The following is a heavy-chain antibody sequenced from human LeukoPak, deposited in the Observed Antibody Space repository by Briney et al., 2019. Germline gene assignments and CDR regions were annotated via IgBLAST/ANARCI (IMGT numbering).Heavy chain of an antibody. CDR1: GYTFTGYY. J-gene: IGHJ4*02. CDR3: ARDSDWQIDY. D-gene: IGHD6-19*01. CDR2: ISGYSGST. V-gene: IGHV1-18*04. Sequence: GASVKVSCKASGYTFTGYYIHWVRQAPGQGLEWMGWISGYSGSTNYAQKFQGRVTVTPDTSTNTVYMELGSLTSDDTAVYYCARDSDWQIDYWGQGTLVTVSS.